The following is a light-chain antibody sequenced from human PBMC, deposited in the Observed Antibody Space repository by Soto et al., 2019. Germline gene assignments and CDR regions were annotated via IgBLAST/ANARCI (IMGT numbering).Light chain of an antibody. V-gene: IGLV4-60*02. CDR1: SGHSTYI. CDR3: ETWDSNTRL. Sequence: QAVVTQSSSASASLGSSVRLTCTLSSGHSTYIIAWHQQQPGKAPRYLMNLEGSRRYSKGSGVPDRFSGSSSGADRYLTISNLQFEDEADYYCETWDSNTRLFGGGTKLTVL. J-gene: IGLJ3*02. CDR2: LEGSRRY.